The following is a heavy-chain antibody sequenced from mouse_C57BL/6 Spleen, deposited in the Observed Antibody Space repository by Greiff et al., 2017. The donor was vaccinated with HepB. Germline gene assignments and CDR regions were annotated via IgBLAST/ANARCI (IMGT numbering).Heavy chain of an antibody. CDR2: ILPGSGST. J-gene: IGHJ1*03. CDR1: GYTFTGYW. D-gene: IGHD1-1*01. Sequence: QVQLKQSGAELMKPGASVKLSCKATGYTFTGYWIEWVKQRPGHGLEWIGEILPGSGSTNYNEKFKGKATFTADTSSNTAYMQLSSLTTEDSAIYYCARYSLYYYGSSYGYFDVWGTGTTVTVSS. CDR3: ARYSLYYYGSSYGYFDV. V-gene: IGHV1-9*01.